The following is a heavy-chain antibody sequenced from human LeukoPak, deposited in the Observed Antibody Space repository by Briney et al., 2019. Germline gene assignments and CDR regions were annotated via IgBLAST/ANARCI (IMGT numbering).Heavy chain of an antibody. J-gene: IGHJ5*02. CDR2: IYYSGST. CDR1: GGSISSSSYY. V-gene: IGHV4-39*07. D-gene: IGHD1-26*01. Sequence: SETLSLTCTVSGGSISSSSYYWGWIRQPPGKGLEWIGSIYYSGSTYYNPSLKSRVTISVDTSKNQFSLKLSSVTAADTAVYYCARDSSLAIDPWGQGTLVTVSS. CDR3: ARDSSLAIDP.